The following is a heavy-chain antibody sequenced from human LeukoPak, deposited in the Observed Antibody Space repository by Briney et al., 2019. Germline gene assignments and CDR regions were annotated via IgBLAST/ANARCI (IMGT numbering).Heavy chain of an antibody. D-gene: IGHD3-22*01. V-gene: IGHV4-59*08. CDR1: GGSISSYY. Sequence: SETLSLTCTVSGGSISSYYWSWIRQPPGKGLEWIGYIYYSGSTKYNPSLKSRVTISVDTSKNQFSLKLSSVTAADTAVYYCARGDSSGYKYYFDYWGQGILVTVSS. J-gene: IGHJ4*02. CDR2: IYYSGST. CDR3: ARGDSSGYKYYFDY.